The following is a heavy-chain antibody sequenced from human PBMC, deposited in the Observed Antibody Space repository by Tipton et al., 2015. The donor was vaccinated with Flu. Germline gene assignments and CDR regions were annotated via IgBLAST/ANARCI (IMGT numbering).Heavy chain of an antibody. D-gene: IGHD2-21*02. CDR2: FIPMFDKT. Sequence: QVQLVQSGAEVKKPGSSVKVSCKGSGGTFTNNAVTWVRQAPGQGLEWMGRFIPMFDKTDYAQNFQGRITITTDESTGTAYMELSSLTSEDTAVYYCAREEMRKMTLDHWGQGTLVTVSP. V-gene: IGHV1-69*18. J-gene: IGHJ4*02. CDR3: AREEMRKMTLDH. CDR1: GGTFTNNA.